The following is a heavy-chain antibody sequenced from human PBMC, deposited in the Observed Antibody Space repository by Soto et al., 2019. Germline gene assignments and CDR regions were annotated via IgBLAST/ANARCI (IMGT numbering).Heavy chain of an antibody. Sequence: VGSLRLSCAASGFTFSSYAMHWVRQAPGKGLEWVAVISYDGSNKYYADSVKGRLTISRDNSKNTLYLQMNSLRAEDTAVYYCARDGIAAAGYYYYGMDVWGQGTTVTSP. J-gene: IGHJ6*02. V-gene: IGHV3-30-3*01. CDR2: ISYDGSNK. CDR1: GFTFSSYA. D-gene: IGHD6-13*01. CDR3: ARDGIAAAGYYYYGMDV.